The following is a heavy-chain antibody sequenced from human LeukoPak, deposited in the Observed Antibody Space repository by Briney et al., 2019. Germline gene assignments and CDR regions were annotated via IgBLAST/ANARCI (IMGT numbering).Heavy chain of an antibody. D-gene: IGHD6-13*01. CDR2: ISGSGGST. J-gene: IGHJ5*02. CDR3: AKDGQQQLVPKWFDP. V-gene: IGHV3-23*01. CDR1: GFTFSSYV. Sequence: GGSLRLSCAASGFTFSSYVMSWVRQAPGKGLEWVSAISGSGGSTYYADSVKGRFTISRDNSKNTLNLQMNSLRAEDTAVYYCAKDGQQQLVPKWFDPWGQGTLVTVSS.